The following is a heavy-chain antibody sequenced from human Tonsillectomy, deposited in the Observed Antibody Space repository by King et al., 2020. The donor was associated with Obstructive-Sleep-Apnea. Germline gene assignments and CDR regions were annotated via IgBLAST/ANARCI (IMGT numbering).Heavy chain of an antibody. V-gene: IGHV3-66*01. CDR1: GFTVSSNY. CDR3: ARDRYYYGSGSYYNGYYYGMDV. D-gene: IGHD3-10*01. J-gene: IGHJ6*02. CDR2: IYIGGST. Sequence: QLVQSGGGLVQPGGSLRLSCAASGFTVSSNYMSWVRQAPGKGLEWVSVIYIGGSTYYADAVKGRFTISRDNSKNTLYLQMNSLRAEDTAVYYCARDRYYYGSGSYYNGYYYGMDVWGQGTTVTVSS.